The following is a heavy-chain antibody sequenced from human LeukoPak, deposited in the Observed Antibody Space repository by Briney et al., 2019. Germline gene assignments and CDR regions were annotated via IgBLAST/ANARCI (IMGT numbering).Heavy chain of an antibody. CDR2: IYTSGST. Sequence: SETLCLTCTVSGGSISSYYWSWIRQPAGKGLEWIGRIYTSGSTNYNPSLKSRVTMSVDTSKNQFSLKLSSVTAADTAVYYCARDLRRAGYYYMDVWGKGTTVTVSS. J-gene: IGHJ6*03. CDR3: ARDLRRAGYYYMDV. V-gene: IGHV4-4*07. CDR1: GGSISSYY.